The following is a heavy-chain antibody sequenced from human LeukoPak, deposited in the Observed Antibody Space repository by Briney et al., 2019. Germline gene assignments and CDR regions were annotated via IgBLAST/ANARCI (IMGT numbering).Heavy chain of an antibody. CDR1: GFTFDDYA. CDR3: AKVGGSSDY. D-gene: IGHD1-26*01. CDR2: ISWNSGSI. V-gene: IGHV3-9*01. J-gene: IGHJ4*02. Sequence: GGSLRLSCAASGFTFDDYAMHWVRQAPGKGLEWVSGISWNSGSIGYADSVKGRFTISRDNAKNSLYLQMNSLRAEDTALYYCAKVGGSSDYWGQGTLVTVPS.